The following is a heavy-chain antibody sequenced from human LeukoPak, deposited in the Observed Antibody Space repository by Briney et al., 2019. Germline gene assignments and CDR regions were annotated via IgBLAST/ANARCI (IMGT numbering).Heavy chain of an antibody. CDR2: INPNSGGT. CDR1: GYTFTGYY. Sequence: ASVKVSCKASGYTFTGYYMHWVRQAPGQGLEWMGWINPNSGGTNYAQKFQGRVTMTRDTSISTAYMELSRLRSDDTAVYYCARDGRMIVVVLDSTYYYYYYMDVWGKGTTVTVSS. J-gene: IGHJ6*03. V-gene: IGHV1-2*02. D-gene: IGHD2-2*01. CDR3: ARDGRMIVVVLDSTYYYYYYMDV.